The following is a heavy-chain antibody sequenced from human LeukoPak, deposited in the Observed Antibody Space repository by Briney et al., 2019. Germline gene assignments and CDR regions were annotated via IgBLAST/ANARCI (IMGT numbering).Heavy chain of an antibody. CDR3: ATPGQWPVYFDY. D-gene: IGHD6-19*01. J-gene: IGHJ4*02. Sequence: GGSLRLSCAASGFTFSSYWMHWVRQAPGKGLVWVSRINSDGSSTSYADSVKGRFTISRDNAKNTLYLQMNSLRAGDTAVYYCATPGQWPVYFDYWGPGTLVTVSS. CDR1: GFTFSSYW. CDR2: INSDGSST. V-gene: IGHV3-74*01.